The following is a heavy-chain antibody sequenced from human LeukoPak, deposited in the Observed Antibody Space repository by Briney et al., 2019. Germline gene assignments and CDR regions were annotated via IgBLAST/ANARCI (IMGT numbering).Heavy chain of an antibody. J-gene: IGHJ6*03. CDR3: ARDRRGVGYRPQYYYYYMDV. Sequence: QPGGSLRLSCAASGFTFSSYWMTWVRQAPGKGLEWVANIKQDGSEKYYVDSVKGRFTISRDNAKNSLYLQMNSLRAEDTAVYYCARDRRGVGYRPQYYYYYMDVWGKGTTVTVSS. V-gene: IGHV3-7*01. CDR2: IKQDGSEK. CDR1: GFTFSSYW. D-gene: IGHD5-24*01.